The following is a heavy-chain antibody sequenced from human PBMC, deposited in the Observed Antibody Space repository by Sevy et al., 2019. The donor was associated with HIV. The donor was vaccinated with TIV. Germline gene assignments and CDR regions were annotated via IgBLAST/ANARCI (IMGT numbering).Heavy chain of an antibody. V-gene: IGHV3-23*01. Sequence: GGSLRLSCAASGFTFSSFAMSWVRHIPGKGLEWVSTINGRGGSAYYADSVKGRFTLSRDNSNNTVFLQMNRLRDEDTAVYYCAGPTARIAPSSAAFFDYWGQGTLVTVSS. D-gene: IGHD2-21*02. CDR3: AGPTARIAPSSAAFFDY. CDR1: GFTFSSFA. CDR2: INGRGGSA. J-gene: IGHJ4*02.